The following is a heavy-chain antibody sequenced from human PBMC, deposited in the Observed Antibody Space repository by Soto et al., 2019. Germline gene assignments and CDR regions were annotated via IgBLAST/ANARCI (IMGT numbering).Heavy chain of an antibody. CDR3: AHSTARYYDFWSGYPTRYFDY. CDR2: IYWNDDK. CDR1: GFSLSTSGVS. Sequence: SGPTLVNPTQTLTLTCTFSGFSLSTSGVSVGWIRQPPGKALEWFALIYWNDDKRYSPSLKSRLTITKDTSKNQVVLTMTNMDPVDTATYYCAHSTARYYDFWSGYPTRYFDYWGQGTLVTVSS. D-gene: IGHD3-3*01. V-gene: IGHV2-5*01. J-gene: IGHJ4*02.